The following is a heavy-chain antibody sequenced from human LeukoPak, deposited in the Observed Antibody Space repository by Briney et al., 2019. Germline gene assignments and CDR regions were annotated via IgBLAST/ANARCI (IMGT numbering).Heavy chain of an antibody. CDR2: IRYDGSNK. V-gene: IGHV3-30*02. J-gene: IGHJ5*02. Sequence: PGGSLRLSCAASGFTFSSYGMHWVRQAPGKGLEWVSFIRYDGSNKYYADSVKGRFTISRDNSKNTLYLQMTSLRAEDTAVYYCAKGSGYGDYCNWFDPWGQGTLVTVSS. CDR1: GFTFSSYG. CDR3: AKGSGYGDYCNWFDP. D-gene: IGHD4-17*01.